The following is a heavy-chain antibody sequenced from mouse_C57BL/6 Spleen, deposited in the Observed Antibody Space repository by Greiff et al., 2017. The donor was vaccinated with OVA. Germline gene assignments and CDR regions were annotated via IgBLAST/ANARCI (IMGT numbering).Heavy chain of an antibody. CDR2: ISSGGSYT. V-gene: IGHV5-6*02. D-gene: IGHD2-12*01. Sequence: DVMLVESGGDLVKPGGSLKLSCAASGFTFSSYGMSWVRQTPDKRLEWVATISSGGSYTYYPDSVKGRFTISRANAKNTLYLQVSSLRSEDTAMYYCARHADSYSDYWGQGTTLTVSS. CDR1: GFTFSSYG. J-gene: IGHJ2*01. CDR3: ARHADSYSDY.